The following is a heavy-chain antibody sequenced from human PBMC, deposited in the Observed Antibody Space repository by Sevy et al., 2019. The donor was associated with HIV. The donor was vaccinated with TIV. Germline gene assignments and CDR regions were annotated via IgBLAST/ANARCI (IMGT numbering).Heavy chain of an antibody. D-gene: IGHD3-3*01. V-gene: IGHV3-7*03. CDR2: IKQDGSEK. CDR3: AIEEKDITIFGVVIASSREKNYGMDV. CDR1: GFTFSSYW. Sequence: GGSLRLSCAASGFTFSSYWMSWVRQAPGKGLEWVANIKQDGSEKYYVDSVKGRFTISRDNAKNSLYLQMNSLRAEDTAVYYCAIEEKDITIFGVVIASSREKNYGMDVWGQGTTVTVSS. J-gene: IGHJ6*02.